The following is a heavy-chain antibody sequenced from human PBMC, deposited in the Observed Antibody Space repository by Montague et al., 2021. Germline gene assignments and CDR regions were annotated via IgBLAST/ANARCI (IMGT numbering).Heavy chain of an antibody. Sequence: TLSLTCSVSGGSINSGGFYWSWIRQHPGKGPEWIGSIYDSGSTNYNPSLKSRLTLSRDTSKNQVSLRLTSVTAAETAVYYCARSGGYCSGGRCDTFDYWGQGILVTVSS. D-gene: IGHD2-15*01. CDR1: GGSINSGGFY. J-gene: IGHJ4*02. CDR3: ARSGGYCSGGRCDTFDY. V-gene: IGHV4-31*03. CDR2: IYDSGST.